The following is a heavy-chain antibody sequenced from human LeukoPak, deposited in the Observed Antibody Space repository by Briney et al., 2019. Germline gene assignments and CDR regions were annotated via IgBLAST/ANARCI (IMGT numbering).Heavy chain of an antibody. CDR1: GFTFTSAW. V-gene: IGHV3-7*01. Sequence: GGSLRLPCAASGFTFTSAWMSWLRQTPEKGLEWVAHMNEDGSGRFYVDSAKGRFTISRDDTQNSVYLQMNSLRVEDTAVYYCAAWFGESVPWGQGTLVTVSS. CDR2: MNEDGSGR. D-gene: IGHD3-10*01. CDR3: AAWFGESVP. J-gene: IGHJ5*02.